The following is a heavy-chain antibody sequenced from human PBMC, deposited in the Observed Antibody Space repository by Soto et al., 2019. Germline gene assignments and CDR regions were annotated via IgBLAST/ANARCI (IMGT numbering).Heavy chain of an antibody. J-gene: IGHJ3*02. CDR2: ISSSSSYI. CDR3: ARYYYDSSGYYYVFRDAFDI. D-gene: IGHD3-22*01. V-gene: IGHV3-21*01. Sequence: EVQLVESGGGLVKPGGSLRLSCAASGFTFSSYSMNWVRQAPGKGLEWVSSISSSSSYIYYADSVKGRFTISRDNAKNSLYLQMNSLRAEDTAVYYCARYYYDSSGYYYVFRDAFDIWGQGIMVTVSS. CDR1: GFTFSSYS.